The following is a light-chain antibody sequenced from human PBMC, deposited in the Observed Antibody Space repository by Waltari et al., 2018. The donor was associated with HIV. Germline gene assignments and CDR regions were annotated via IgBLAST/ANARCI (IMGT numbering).Light chain of an antibody. V-gene: IGLV1-47*01. CDR3: VVWDDSLSGVV. CDR1: SSNIGSNH. CDR2: RDN. J-gene: IGLJ2*01. Sequence: QSVVTQSPSASGTPGQSVTISCSGSSSNIGSNHVFWYQPLPGTAPKLLIYRDNQRPSGVPARIPGSRSGTSASLAISGRRSEDEAVDYCVVWDDSLSGVVFGGGTSLTVL.